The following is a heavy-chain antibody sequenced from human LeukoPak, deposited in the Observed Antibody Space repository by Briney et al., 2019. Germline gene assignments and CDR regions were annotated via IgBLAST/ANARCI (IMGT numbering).Heavy chain of an antibody. CDR3: ARDMGGYNWFDP. J-gene: IGHJ5*02. Sequence: PSETLSLTCTVSGGSISSYYWSWIRQPPGKGLEWIGYIYYSGSTNYNPSLKSRVTISVDTSKNQFSLKLSSVTAADTAVYYCARDMGGYNWFDPWGQGTLVTVSS. D-gene: IGHD3-16*01. CDR1: GGSISSYY. V-gene: IGHV4-59*01. CDR2: IYYSGST.